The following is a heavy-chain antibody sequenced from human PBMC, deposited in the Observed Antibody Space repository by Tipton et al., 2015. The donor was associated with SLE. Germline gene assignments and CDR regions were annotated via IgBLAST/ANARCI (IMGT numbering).Heavy chain of an antibody. Sequence: TLSLTCTVSGDSMSTYYWNWIRQFPGKGLEWIGYFYYSGSANYNPSLKSRVTISLDKSKNQFSLKLTSVTVADTAVYYCARNKLLWFGEGNFWGQGTLVTVSS. D-gene: IGHD3-10*01. J-gene: IGHJ4*02. CDR1: GDSMSTYY. V-gene: IGHV4-59*08. CDR2: FYYSGSA. CDR3: ARNKLLWFGEGNF.